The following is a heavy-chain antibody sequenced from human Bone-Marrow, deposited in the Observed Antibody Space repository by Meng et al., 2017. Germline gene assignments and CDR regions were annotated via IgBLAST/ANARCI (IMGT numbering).Heavy chain of an antibody. J-gene: IGHJ4*02. CDR1: GGSISSYY. CDR3: AAYDSYCGGDCFTYYFDY. D-gene: IGHD2-21*02. V-gene: IGHV4-59*12. Sequence: SETLSLTCTVSGGSISSYYWSWIRQPPGKGLEWIGYIYYSGSTNYNPSLKSRVTISVDTSKNQFSLKLSSVTAADTAVYYCAAYDSYCGGDCFTYYFDYWGQGTLVTVSS. CDR2: IYYSGST.